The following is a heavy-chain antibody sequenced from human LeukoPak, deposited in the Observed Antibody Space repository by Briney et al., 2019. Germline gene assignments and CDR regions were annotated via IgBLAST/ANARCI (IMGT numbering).Heavy chain of an antibody. Sequence: PSETLSLTCAVYGGSFSGYYWSWIRQPPGKGLEWIGEINHSGSTNYNPSLKSRVTISVDTSKNQFSPKLSSVTAADTAVYYCASLMRRYYDSSGTHTYYYGMDVWGQGTTVTVSS. CDR1: GGSFSGYY. CDR3: ASLMRRYYDSSGTHTYYYGMDV. D-gene: IGHD3-22*01. CDR2: INHSGST. J-gene: IGHJ6*02. V-gene: IGHV4-34*01.